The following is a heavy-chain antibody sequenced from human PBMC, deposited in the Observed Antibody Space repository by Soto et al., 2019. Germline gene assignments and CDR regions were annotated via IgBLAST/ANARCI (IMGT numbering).Heavy chain of an antibody. J-gene: IGHJ4*02. CDR1: GGSISSSSYY. CDR2: IYYSGST. CDR3: ARLESSSGWLN. D-gene: IGHD6-19*01. V-gene: IGHV4-39*01. Sequence: SETLSLTCTVSGGSISSSSYYWGWIRQPPGKGLEWIGSIYYSGSTYYNPSLKSRVTISVDTSKNQFSLKLSSVTAADTAVYYCARLESSSGWLNWGQGTLVTVSS.